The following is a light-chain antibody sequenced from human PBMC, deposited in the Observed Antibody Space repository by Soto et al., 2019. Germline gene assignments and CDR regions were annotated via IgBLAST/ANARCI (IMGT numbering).Light chain of an antibody. CDR2: DAS. CDR3: QQANSFPIT. Sequence: DIQMTQSPSSLSASVGDRVTITCQASQDINKNLIWYQQKPGKAPKLLIYDASDLETGVPSRFSGSGSGTDFTLTISSLQPEDFATYYCQQANSFPITFGQGTRLEIK. J-gene: IGKJ5*01. V-gene: IGKV1-33*01. CDR1: QDINKN.